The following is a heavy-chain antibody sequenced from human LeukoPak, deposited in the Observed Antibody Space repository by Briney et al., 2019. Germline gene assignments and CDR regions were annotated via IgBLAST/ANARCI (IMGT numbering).Heavy chain of an antibody. D-gene: IGHD3-9*01. CDR1: GFNFSNYG. V-gene: IGHV3-30*02. Sequence: PGGSLRLSCAASGFNFSNYGMHWFRQAPGKGLEWGAFIRYDGSNKYYADSVKGRFTISRDTSKNTLYLQMNSLRAEDTAVYYCAKDLGKYAILDNMDVWGKGTTVTISS. CDR2: IRYDGSNK. J-gene: IGHJ6*03. CDR3: AKDLGKYAILDNMDV.